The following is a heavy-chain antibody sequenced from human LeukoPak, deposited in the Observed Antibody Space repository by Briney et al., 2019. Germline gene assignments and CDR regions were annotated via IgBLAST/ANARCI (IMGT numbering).Heavy chain of an antibody. CDR1: GFTFSSYA. CDR2: ITGSGGRT. CDR3: ARDLRTTPKNGPLGY. D-gene: IGHD4-11*01. Sequence: GGSLRLSCAASGFTFSSYAMSWVRQAPGKGLEWVSAITGSGGRTYYADSVKGRFTISRDNSKNTLYLQMNSLRAEDTAVYYCARDLRTTPKNGPLGYWGQGTLVTVSS. V-gene: IGHV3-23*01. J-gene: IGHJ4*02.